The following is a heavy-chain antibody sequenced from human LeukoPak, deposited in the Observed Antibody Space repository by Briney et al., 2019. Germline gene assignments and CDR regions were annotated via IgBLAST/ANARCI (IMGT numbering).Heavy chain of an antibody. CDR1: GYTFTSYD. CDR3: ATLWSSSWFPY. V-gene: IGHV1-8*01. J-gene: IGHJ4*02. Sequence: ASVKVSCKASGYTFTSYDINWVRQATGQGLEWMGWMSPNSGNTGYAQKVQGRVTMTRDTSISTAYMELSSLRAEDTAVYYCATLWSSSWFPYWGQGTLVTVSS. CDR2: MSPNSGNT. D-gene: IGHD6-13*01.